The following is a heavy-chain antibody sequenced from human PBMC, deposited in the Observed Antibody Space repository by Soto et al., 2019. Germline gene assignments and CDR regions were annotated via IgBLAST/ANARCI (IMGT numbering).Heavy chain of an antibody. Sequence: QVQLVESGGALVRPGESLTLSCVASGFTFSEVYMSWIRQAPGKGPEYISYISGTSTDTNYADSVRGRFTVSRDNARNSLYLHMSSLRAEDTAIYYCSQYARGGPFWGQGTLVTVSS. CDR1: GFTFSEVY. J-gene: IGHJ1*01. CDR2: ISGTSTDT. D-gene: IGHD3-10*01. V-gene: IGHV3-11*06. CDR3: SQYARGGPF.